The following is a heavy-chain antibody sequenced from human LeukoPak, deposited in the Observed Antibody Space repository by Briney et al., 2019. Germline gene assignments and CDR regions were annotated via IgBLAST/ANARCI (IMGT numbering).Heavy chain of an antibody. V-gene: IGHV3-9*01. CDR2: ISWNSGSM. Sequence: GGSLRLSCAASGFTFDDFAMHWVRQAPGKGLEWVSGISWNSGSMGYADSVKGRFTISRDNAKNSLYLQMNSLRAEDTAVYYCARAPHYSNYGPYYYGMDVWGQGTTVTVSS. CDR1: GFTFDDFA. CDR3: ARAPHYSNYGPYYYGMDV. J-gene: IGHJ6*02. D-gene: IGHD4-11*01.